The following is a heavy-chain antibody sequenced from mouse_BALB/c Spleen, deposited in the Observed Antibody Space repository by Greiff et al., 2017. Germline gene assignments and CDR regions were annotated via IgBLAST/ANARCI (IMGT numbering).Heavy chain of an antibody. V-gene: IGHV5-6*01. CDR1: GFTFSSYT. CDR2: ISSGGSYT. D-gene: IGHD1-2*01. CDR3: ASITTATGYFDY. J-gene: IGHJ2*01. Sequence: EVQGVESGGGLVQPGGSLKLSCAASGFTFSSYTMSWVRQTPDKRLEWVATISSGGSYTYYPDSVKGRFTISRDNAKNTLYLQMSSLKSEDTAMYYCASITTATGYFDYWGQGTTLTVSS.